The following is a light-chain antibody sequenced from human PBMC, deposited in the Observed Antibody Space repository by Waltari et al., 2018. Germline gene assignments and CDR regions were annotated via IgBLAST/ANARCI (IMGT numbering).Light chain of an antibody. J-gene: IGLJ3*02. CDR1: SNNVGNEG. CDR3: SAWDSGLRAWV. Sequence: QAGLTQPPSVSKDLRQTATLTCTGDSNNVGNEGAAWLQHHQGPPPKLISFRKNERPSMSSEKVSASRSESPASLTITGIQPEDEADYYCSAWDSGLRAWVFGGGTKLTVL. V-gene: IGLV10-54*01. CDR2: RKN.